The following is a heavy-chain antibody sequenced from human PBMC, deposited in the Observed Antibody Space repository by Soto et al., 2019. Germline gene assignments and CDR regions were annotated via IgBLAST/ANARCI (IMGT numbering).Heavy chain of an antibody. CDR1: GFTFSDYY. CDR2: ISHDSDYT. D-gene: IGHD4-17*01. V-gene: IGHV3-11*06. CDR3: ARPNTPYYGGNSGAFDI. J-gene: IGHJ3*02. Sequence: QVQLVESGGGLVKPGGSLRLSCAASGFTFSDYYMSGIRQAPGQGLEWVSYISHDSDYTSYADSVRGRFSISRDNAQKSLYLQINSLRAEDTALYFCARPNTPYYGGNSGAFDIWGQGTVVTVSS.